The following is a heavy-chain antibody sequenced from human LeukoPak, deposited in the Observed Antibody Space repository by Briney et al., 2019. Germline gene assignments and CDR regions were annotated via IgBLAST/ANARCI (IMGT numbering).Heavy chain of an antibody. CDR3: ARAEVDWFDP. J-gene: IGHJ5*02. CDR2: IYYSGST. Sequence: PSETLFLTCIVSGGSISSHYWSWVRQPPGKGLEWIGSIYYSGSTNFNPSLKSRVTISIDTSKNHFSLKVSSVTAADTAVYYCARAEVDWFDPWGQGTLVTVSS. V-gene: IGHV4-59*11. CDR1: GGSISSHY.